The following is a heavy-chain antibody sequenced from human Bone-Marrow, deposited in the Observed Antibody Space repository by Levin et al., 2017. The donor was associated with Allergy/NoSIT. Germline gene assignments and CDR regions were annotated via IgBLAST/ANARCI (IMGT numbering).Heavy chain of an antibody. Sequence: GESLKISCQGSGYSFNSYWISWVRQRPGKALEWMGRIDPSDSHINYSPAFEGHVTISADKSIDTAFLQWSNLKASHTAVYYCVRWGYDYGDVDFWGQGTLVAVSS. CDR1: GYSFNSYW. D-gene: IGHD4-17*01. CDR2: IDPSDSHI. J-gene: IGHJ4*02. CDR3: VRWGYDYGDVDF. V-gene: IGHV5-10-1*01.